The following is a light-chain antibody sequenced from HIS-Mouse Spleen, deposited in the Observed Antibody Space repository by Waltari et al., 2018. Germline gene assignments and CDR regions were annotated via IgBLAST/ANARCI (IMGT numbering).Light chain of an antibody. CDR1: AWPNHK. Sequence: SYELTQPPSVSVSPGQTARITCPGGAWPNHKPYGYQQKPGQAPVLVLYKDSGRPSGIPERFSGSSSGTTVTLTISGVQAEDEADYYCQSADSSGTYVVFGGGTKLTVL. CDR2: KDS. J-gene: IGLJ2*01. V-gene: IGLV3-25*03. CDR3: QSADSSGTYVV.